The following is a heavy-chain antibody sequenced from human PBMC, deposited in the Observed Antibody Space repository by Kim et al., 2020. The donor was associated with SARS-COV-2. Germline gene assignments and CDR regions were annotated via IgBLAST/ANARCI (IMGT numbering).Heavy chain of an antibody. V-gene: IGHV4-59*01. CDR1: GGSISSYY. D-gene: IGHD2-8*01. CDR2: IYYSGST. Sequence: SETLSLTCTVSGGSISSYYWSWIRQPPGKGLEWIGYIYYSGSTNYNPSLKSRVTISVDTSKNQFSLKLSSVTAADTAVYYCARRYLLLGQGLVFDAFDIWGQGTMVTVSS. CDR3: ARRYLLLGQGLVFDAFDI. J-gene: IGHJ3*02.